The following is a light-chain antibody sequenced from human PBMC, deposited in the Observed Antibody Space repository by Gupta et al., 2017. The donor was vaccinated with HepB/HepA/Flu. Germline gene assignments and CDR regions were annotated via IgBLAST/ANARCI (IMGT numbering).Light chain of an antibody. CDR3: AAWDDSLMSYV. J-gene: IGLJ1*01. Sequence: QSAMIPPPSASGTPGPRVTISCSGSRSNVGSNYVYWYQQLPGTAPKLLIYKNAERPSGVPDRFSGSKSDTSASLAISGLRSEDEADYYCAAWDDSLMSYVFGGGTKVSVL. V-gene: IGLV1-47*01. CDR1: RSNVGSNY. CDR2: KNA.